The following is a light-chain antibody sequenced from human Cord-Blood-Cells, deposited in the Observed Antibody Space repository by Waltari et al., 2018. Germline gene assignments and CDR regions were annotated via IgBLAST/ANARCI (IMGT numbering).Light chain of an antibody. J-gene: IGLJ3*02. V-gene: IGLV2-23*01. CDR2: EGS. CDR1: SSDVGSYTL. Sequence: QSALTQPASVSGSPGQSITIPCTGTSSDVGSYTLVSWYQQHPGKDPKLMIYEGSKRTTGVSNRFSGSKSGNTASLTISGLQAEDEADYYCCSYAGSSTWVFGGWTKLTVL. CDR3: CSYAGSSTWV.